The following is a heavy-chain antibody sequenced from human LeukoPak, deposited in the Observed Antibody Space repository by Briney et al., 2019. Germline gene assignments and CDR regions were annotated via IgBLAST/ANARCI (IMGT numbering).Heavy chain of an antibody. D-gene: IGHD5-18*01. Sequence: GGSLRLSCAASGFTVSSNYMSWVRQAPVKGLEWVSVIYSGGSTYYADSVKGRFTISRDNSKNTLYLQMNSLRAEDTAVYYCARGAIGGYSYGSDYWGQGTLVTVSS. CDR3: ARGAIGGYSYGSDY. J-gene: IGHJ4*02. V-gene: IGHV3-66*01. CDR1: GFTVSSNY. CDR2: IYSGGST.